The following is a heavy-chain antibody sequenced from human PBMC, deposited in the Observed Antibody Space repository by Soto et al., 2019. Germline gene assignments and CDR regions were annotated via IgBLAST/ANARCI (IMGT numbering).Heavy chain of an antibody. CDR3: AKGISRASSFDN. CDR1: GFTFSDYS. J-gene: IGHJ4*02. V-gene: IGHV3-23*01. D-gene: IGHD2-2*01. Sequence: EVQLLESGGGLVHPGGSLRLSCVASGFTFSDYSMTWVRQGPGRGLEWVATLTPTGTTFYADSVKGRFTISRDNSKNMLSLQMNSLRAEDTAVYHCAKGISRASSFDNWGQGTLVTVSS. CDR2: LTPTGTT.